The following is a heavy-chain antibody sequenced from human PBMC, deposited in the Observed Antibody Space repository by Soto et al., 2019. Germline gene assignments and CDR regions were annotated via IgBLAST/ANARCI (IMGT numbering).Heavy chain of an antibody. Sequence: SVKVSCKASGGTFSSYAISWVRQAPGQGLEWMGGIIPIFGTANYAQKFQGRVTITADESTSTAYMELSSLRSEDTAVYYCARGIAAAGDSFGMDVWGQGTTVTVSS. CDR2: IIPIFGTA. J-gene: IGHJ6*02. CDR1: GGTFSSYA. V-gene: IGHV1-69*13. CDR3: ARGIAAAGDSFGMDV. D-gene: IGHD6-13*01.